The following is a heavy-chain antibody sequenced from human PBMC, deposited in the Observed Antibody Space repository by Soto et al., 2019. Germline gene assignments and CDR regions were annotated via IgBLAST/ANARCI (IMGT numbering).Heavy chain of an antibody. CDR3: AKGGLWFGELIDY. D-gene: IGHD3-10*01. Sequence: WSLRLSCAASGFTFSSYGMHWVRQAPGKGLEWVAVISYDGSNKYYADSVKGRFTISRDNSKNTLYLQMNSLGAEDTAVYYCAKGGLWFGELIDYWGQGTMVTVSS. V-gene: IGHV3-30*18. CDR1: GFTFSSYG. J-gene: IGHJ4*02. CDR2: ISYDGSNK.